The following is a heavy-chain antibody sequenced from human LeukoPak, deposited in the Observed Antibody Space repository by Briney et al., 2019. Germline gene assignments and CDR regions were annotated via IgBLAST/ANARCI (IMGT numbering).Heavy chain of an antibody. CDR3: ARVVSDLRYFDWFPDAFDI. CDR1: GFTFSDYY. J-gene: IGHJ3*02. D-gene: IGHD3-9*01. Sequence: PGGSLRLSCAASGFTFSDYYMSWIRQAPGKGLEWVSYISSSSSYTNYADSVKGRFTISRDNAKNSLYLQMNSLRAEDTAVYYCARVVSDLRYFDWFPDAFDIWGQGTMVTVSS. V-gene: IGHV3-11*06. CDR2: ISSSSSYT.